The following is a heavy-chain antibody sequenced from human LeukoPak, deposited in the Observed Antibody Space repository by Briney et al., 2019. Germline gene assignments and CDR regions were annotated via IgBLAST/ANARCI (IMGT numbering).Heavy chain of an antibody. CDR2: IYTGGSTSGST. D-gene: IGHD3-10*01. V-gene: IGHV4-4*07. Sequence: SETLSLTCSVSGASMSIYYWTWIRQPAGKGLESIGRIYTGGSTSGSTNYNPSLKSRVTMSVDPSKHQFSLKLSSVTAADTAVYYCANVRDPRYYFFDWWGQGTLVTVSS. CDR3: ANVRDPRYYFFDW. CDR1: GASMSIYY. J-gene: IGHJ4*02.